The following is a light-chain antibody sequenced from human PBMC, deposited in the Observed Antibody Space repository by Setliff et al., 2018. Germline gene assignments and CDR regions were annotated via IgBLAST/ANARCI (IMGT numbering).Light chain of an antibody. Sequence: QSALAQPASVSGSPGQSITISCTGTASDVGAYNFVSWYQQHPGKAPNLIIYDVNNRPSGLSNRFSGSKSDNTASLTISGLQADDEADYYCCSYAGISTFGVFGTGTKVTVL. J-gene: IGLJ1*01. CDR1: ASDVGAYNF. CDR3: CSYAGISTFGV. V-gene: IGLV2-23*02. CDR2: DVN.